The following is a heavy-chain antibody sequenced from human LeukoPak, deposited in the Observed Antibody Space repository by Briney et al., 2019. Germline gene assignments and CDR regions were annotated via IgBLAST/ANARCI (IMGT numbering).Heavy chain of an antibody. Sequence: GGSLRLSCTASGFTIGNRWMHWVRQAPGRGLVWVARIFGDATGASYADSVKGRFSISRDNAKNTLYLEINNLRVEDTAVYYCARGHVFGSIQRWGYWGQGTLAIVSS. D-gene: IGHD3-10*01. J-gene: IGHJ4*02. CDR3: ARGHVFGSIQRWGY. CDR2: IFGDATGA. CDR1: GFTIGNRW. V-gene: IGHV3-74*01.